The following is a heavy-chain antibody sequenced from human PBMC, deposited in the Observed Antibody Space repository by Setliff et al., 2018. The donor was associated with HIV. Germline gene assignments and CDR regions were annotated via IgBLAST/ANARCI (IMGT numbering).Heavy chain of an antibody. CDR3: AREGVATPDEEGYYFDQ. J-gene: IGHJ4*02. Sequence: ASVKVSCKASGYNFTSYDINWVRQATGQGLEWMGWISGYNAKTDFAQKFRDRVSVTTDSSASTVYMEVMRLTSDDTAVYYCAREGVATPDEEGYYFDQWGQGTLVTVSS. CDR1: GYNFTSYD. D-gene: IGHD6-13*01. V-gene: IGHV1-18*01. CDR2: ISGYNAKT.